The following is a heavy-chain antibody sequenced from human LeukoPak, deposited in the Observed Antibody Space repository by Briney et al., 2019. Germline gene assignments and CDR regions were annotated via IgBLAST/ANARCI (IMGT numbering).Heavy chain of an antibody. D-gene: IGHD3-10*01. CDR1: GYSFATRW. J-gene: IGHJ6*02. V-gene: IGHV5-51*01. Sequence: RAGESLKISCKGSGYSFATRWVAWVRQMPGKGLEWMGIIYPDDPDARYSPSFQGQVTTSADKSISTAYLQWSSLKASDTAMYFCARGAYGSGSYYNYYGMDVWGQGTTVTVSS. CDR3: ARGAYGSGSYYNYYGMDV. CDR2: IYPDDPDA.